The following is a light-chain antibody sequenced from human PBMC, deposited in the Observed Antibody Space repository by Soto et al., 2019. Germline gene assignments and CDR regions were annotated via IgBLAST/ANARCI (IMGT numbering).Light chain of an antibody. Sequence: QPVLTQPPSASGTPEQRVTISCSGSSSNIGSNTVNWYQQLPGTAPKLLIYSNNQRPSGVPDRFSGSKSGTSASLAISGLQSEDEADYYCAAWDDSLWVFGTGTKLTVL. J-gene: IGLJ1*01. CDR3: AAWDDSLWV. CDR1: SSNIGSNT. V-gene: IGLV1-44*01. CDR2: SNN.